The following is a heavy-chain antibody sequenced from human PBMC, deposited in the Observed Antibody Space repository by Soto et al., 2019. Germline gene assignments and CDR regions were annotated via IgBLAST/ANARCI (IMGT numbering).Heavy chain of an antibody. CDR1: GFTFSHYA. CDR2: ISGRGGNT. J-gene: IGHJ4*02. D-gene: IGHD2-15*01. V-gene: IGHV3-23*01. Sequence: PGGSLRLSCAASGFTFSHYAMTWVRQGPGKGLEWVSVISGRGGNTYYADSVKGRFTISRDNSRNTLYLQMDSLRVEDSAVYSCAKEGCSGGTCYLYYFDYWGQGALVTVYS. CDR3: AKEGCSGGTCYLYYFDY.